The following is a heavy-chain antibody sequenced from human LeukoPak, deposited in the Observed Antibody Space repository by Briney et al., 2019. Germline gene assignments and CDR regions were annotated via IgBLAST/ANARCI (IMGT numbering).Heavy chain of an antibody. J-gene: IGHJ6*02. Sequence: GGSLRLSCAASGFTFSSYSMNWVRQAPGKGLEWVSSISGSSSYIYYADSVKGRFTISRDNAKNSLYLQMNSLRAEDTAVYYCARSILHYDILTGYSSSYYGMDVWGQGTTVTVSS. CDR2: ISGSSSYI. CDR1: GFTFSSYS. CDR3: ARSILHYDILTGYSSSYYGMDV. V-gene: IGHV3-21*01. D-gene: IGHD3-9*01.